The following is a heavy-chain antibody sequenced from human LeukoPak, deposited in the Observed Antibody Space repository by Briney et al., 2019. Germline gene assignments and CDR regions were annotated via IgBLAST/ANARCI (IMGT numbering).Heavy chain of an antibody. Sequence: PSETLSLTCTVSGDSVSSSYWIWIRQPPGKGLERIGYIYHTGTTSYKPSLKSRVTISLDTSKKQFSLRLNSVTPADTAVYYCARGATAWVHFDSWGQGTLVTVSS. CDR3: ARGATAWVHFDS. CDR1: GDSVSSSY. V-gene: IGHV4-59*02. J-gene: IGHJ4*02. D-gene: IGHD1-26*01. CDR2: IYHTGTT.